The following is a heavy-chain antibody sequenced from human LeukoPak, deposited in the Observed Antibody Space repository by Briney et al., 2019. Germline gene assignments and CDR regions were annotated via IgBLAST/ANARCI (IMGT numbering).Heavy chain of an antibody. CDR2: INHSGST. Sequence: SETLSLTCAVYGGSFSGYYWSWIRQPPGKGLEWIGEINHSGSTNYNPSLKSRVTISVDTSKNQFSLKLSSVTAADTAVYYCARGYGSIRELMSWGQGTLVTVSS. J-gene: IGHJ4*02. D-gene: IGHD3-10*01. CDR3: ARGYGSIRELMS. CDR1: GGSFSGYY. V-gene: IGHV4-34*01.